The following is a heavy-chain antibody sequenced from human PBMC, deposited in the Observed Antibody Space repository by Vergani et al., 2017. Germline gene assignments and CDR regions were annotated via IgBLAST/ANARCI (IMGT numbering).Heavy chain of an antibody. V-gene: IGHV3-23*04. CDR1: GFTVSSNY. D-gene: IGHD3-3*01. CDR2: ISGSGGST. CDR3: AKDSRMWYYDCWSGYYTSDYYYYGMDV. Sequence: EVQLVESGGGLVQPGGSLRLSCAASGFTVSSNYMSWVRQAPGKGLEWVSVISGSGGSTYYADSVKGRFTISRDNSKNTLYLQMNSLRAEDTAVYYCAKDSRMWYYDCWSGYYTSDYYYYGMDVWGQGTTVTVSS. J-gene: IGHJ6*02.